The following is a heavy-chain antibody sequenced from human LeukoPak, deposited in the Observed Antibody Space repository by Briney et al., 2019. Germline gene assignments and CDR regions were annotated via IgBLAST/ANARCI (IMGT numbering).Heavy chain of an antibody. CDR3: ARQVAGTGLDY. CDR2: INPNGGGP. J-gene: IGHJ4*02. V-gene: IGHV1-2*02. Sequence: WASVKVSCKASGNIFTGYYLHWVRQAPGQGLEWMGWINPNGGGPKYAPKFQGRVTMTRDTSINTVYMELSRLRSDDTAVYYCARQVAGTGLDYWGQGTLVTVSS. D-gene: IGHD6-19*01. CDR1: GNIFTGYY.